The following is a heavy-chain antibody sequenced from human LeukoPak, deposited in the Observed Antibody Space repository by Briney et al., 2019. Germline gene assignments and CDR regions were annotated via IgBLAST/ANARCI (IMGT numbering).Heavy chain of an antibody. V-gene: IGHV3-21*01. J-gene: IGHJ4*02. CDR1: GFTFSSYS. D-gene: IGHD3-22*01. CDR2: ISSSSYI. Sequence: GGSLRLSCAASGFTFSSYSMNWVRQAPGKGLEWVSSISSSSYIYYADSVKGRFTISRDNPKNSLYLQMNSLRAEDTAVYYCARDRGTMIVVADYWGQGTLVTVSS. CDR3: ARDRGTMIVVADY.